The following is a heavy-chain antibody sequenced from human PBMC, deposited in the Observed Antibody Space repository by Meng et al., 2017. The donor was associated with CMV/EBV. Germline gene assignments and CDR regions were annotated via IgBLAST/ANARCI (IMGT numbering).Heavy chain of an antibody. J-gene: IGHJ4*02. CDR2: INTNSGGT. V-gene: IGHV1-2*06. Sequence: VKVSRKTSGYSFTGNYLHWVRQAPGQGLEWMGRINTNSGGTNYAQTFQGRVTLTHNTSINTAYLELSSLRSDDTAVYYCARASESNNWGQGTLVTVSS. CDR1: GYSFTGNY. CDR3: ARASESNN.